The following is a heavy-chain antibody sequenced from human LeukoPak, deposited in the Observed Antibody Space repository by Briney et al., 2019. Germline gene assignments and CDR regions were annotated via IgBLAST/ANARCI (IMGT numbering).Heavy chain of an antibody. CDR3: ARTTGWLDP. CDR1: GGSISNYY. V-gene: IGHV4-59*12. CDR2: MYYSGST. D-gene: IGHD1-1*01. J-gene: IGHJ5*02. Sequence: SETLSLTCSVSGGSISNYYWSWIRQPPGKGLEWIGSMYYSGSTNYNPSLKSRVTMSVDTSKNQFSLKLSSVTAADTAVYYCARTTGWLDPWGQGTLVTVSS.